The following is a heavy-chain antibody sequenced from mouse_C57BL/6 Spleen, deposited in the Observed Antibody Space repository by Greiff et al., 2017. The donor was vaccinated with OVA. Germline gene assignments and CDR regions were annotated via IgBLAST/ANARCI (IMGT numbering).Heavy chain of an antibody. D-gene: IGHD3-2*02. Sequence: QVQLQQSGAELVKPGASVKLSCKASGYTFTSYWMHWVKQRPGQGLEWIGMIHPNSGSTNYNEKFKSKATLTVDKSSSTAYMQLSSLTSEDSAVYYCARERSGYFDYWGQGTTLTVSS. CDR1: GYTFTSYW. V-gene: IGHV1-64*01. CDR2: IHPNSGST. CDR3: ARERSGYFDY. J-gene: IGHJ2*01.